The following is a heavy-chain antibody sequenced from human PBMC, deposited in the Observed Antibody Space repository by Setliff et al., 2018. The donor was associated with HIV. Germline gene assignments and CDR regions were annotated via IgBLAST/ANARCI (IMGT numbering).Heavy chain of an antibody. V-gene: IGHV4-39*01. D-gene: IGHD5-12*01. J-gene: IGHJ4*02. Sequence: SETLSLTCTVSGGSVSDTSYYWGWIRQPPGKGLEWLANVYYSGGTYYNPSLNSRVTISVDTSKNQFSLKLTSVTAADTALYFCARLGDSGYDFRGYFDYWGQGKLVTVSS. CDR2: VYYSGGT. CDR1: GGSVSDTSYY. CDR3: ARLGDSGYDFRGYFDY.